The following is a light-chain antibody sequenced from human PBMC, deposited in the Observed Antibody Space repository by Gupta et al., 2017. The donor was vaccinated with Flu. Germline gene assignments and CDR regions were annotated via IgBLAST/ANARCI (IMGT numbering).Light chain of an antibody. J-gene: IGKJ2*01. V-gene: IGKV3-11*01. Sequence: ATLYWSPGDGATLSCRASQSVSSFDWYQQKPGQAPRLLIYDASNRATGSKGRFSGSGDGTDVTLTISSREPEDFAVYYCQQRSNGPPMYTFGQGTKLEIK. CDR2: DAS. CDR3: QQRSNGPPMYT. CDR1: QSVSS.